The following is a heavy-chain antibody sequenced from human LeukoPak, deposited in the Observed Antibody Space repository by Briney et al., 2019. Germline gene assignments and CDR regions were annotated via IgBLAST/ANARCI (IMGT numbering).Heavy chain of an antibody. CDR2: IYYSGST. D-gene: IGHD1-7*01. J-gene: IGHJ6*03. CDR3: ARIYITGTTLWSSYYYYYMDV. Sequence: PSETLSLTCTVSGGSISSYYWSWIRQPPGKGLEWIGYIYYSGSTNYNPSLKSRVTISVDTSKNQFSLKLSPVTAADTAVYYCARIYITGTTLWSSYYYYYMDVWGKGTTVTVSS. CDR1: GGSISSYY. V-gene: IGHV4-59*01.